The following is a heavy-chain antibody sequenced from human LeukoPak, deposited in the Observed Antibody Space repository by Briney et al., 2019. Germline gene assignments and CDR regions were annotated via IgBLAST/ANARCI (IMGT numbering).Heavy chain of an antibody. V-gene: IGHV4-59*08. CDR2: IYYSGST. CDR3: ARGGDYGDHHRVDY. D-gene: IGHD4-17*01. CDR1: GVSISRFY. Sequence: ASETLSLTCTVSGVSISRFYWSWIRQPPGKGLEWIGYIYYSGSTNYNPSLQSRVTISVDTSKNQFSLKLSSVTAADTAVYYCARGGDYGDHHRVDYWGQGTLVTVSS. J-gene: IGHJ4*02.